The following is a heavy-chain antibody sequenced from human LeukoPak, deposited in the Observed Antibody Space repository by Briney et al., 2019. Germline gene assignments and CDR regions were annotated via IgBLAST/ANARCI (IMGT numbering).Heavy chain of an antibody. V-gene: IGHV4-34*01. CDR1: GGSFCGYY. CDR2: INHSGST. Sequence: PSETLSPTCAVYGGSFCGYYWSWIRQPPGKGLEWIGEINHSGSTNYNPSLKGRVTISVDTSKNRFSLKLSSVTAADTAVYYCARGGGAAAGLRIDYWGQGTLVTVSS. CDR3: ARGGGAAAGLRIDY. J-gene: IGHJ4*02. D-gene: IGHD6-13*01.